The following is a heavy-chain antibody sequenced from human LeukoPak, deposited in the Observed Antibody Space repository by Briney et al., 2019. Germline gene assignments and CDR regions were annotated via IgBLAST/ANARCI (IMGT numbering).Heavy chain of an antibody. D-gene: IGHD5-18*01. J-gene: IGHJ6*04. CDR2: INHSGST. Sequence: SETLSLTCAVYGGFFSGYYWSWIRQPPGKGLEWIGEINHSGSTNYNPSLKSRVTISVDTSKNQFSLELSSVTAADTAVYYCARGGHRGYSYGYPSPPVYGMDVWGKGTTVTVSS. V-gene: IGHV4-34*01. CDR3: ARGGHRGYSYGYPSPPVYGMDV. CDR1: GGFFSGYY.